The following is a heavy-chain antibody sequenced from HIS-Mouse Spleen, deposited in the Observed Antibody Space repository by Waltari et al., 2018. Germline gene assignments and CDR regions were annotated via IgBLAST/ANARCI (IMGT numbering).Heavy chain of an antibody. D-gene: IGHD3-3*01. CDR1: GGSISSSSYY. J-gene: IGHJ3*02. CDR3: ARAPTGFLEWFDAFDI. Sequence: QLQLQESGPGLVKPSETLSLTCTVSGGSISSSSYYWGWIRQPPGKGLEWIGSIYYSGNTYSSPSLKSRVTISVDTSKNQFSLKLSSVTAADTAVYYCARAPTGFLEWFDAFDIWGQGTMVTVSS. V-gene: IGHV4-39*07. CDR2: IYYSGNT.